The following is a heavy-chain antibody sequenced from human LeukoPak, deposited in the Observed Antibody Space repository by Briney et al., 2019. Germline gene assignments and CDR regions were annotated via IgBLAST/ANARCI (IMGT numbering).Heavy chain of an antibody. CDR3: ARGIVGATAPDY. Sequence: PSETLSLTCTVSSGSISSYKWSWIRQPAGKGLEWVGRIYTSGSTNYNPSLMSRVTMSVDTSKNQFSLKLSSVTAADTAAYYCARGIVGATAPDYWGQGTLVIVSS. V-gene: IGHV4-4*07. J-gene: IGHJ4*02. CDR1: SGSISSYK. D-gene: IGHD1-26*01. CDR2: IYTSGST.